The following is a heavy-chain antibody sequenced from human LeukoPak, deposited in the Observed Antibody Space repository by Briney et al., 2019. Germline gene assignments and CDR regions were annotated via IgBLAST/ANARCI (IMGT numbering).Heavy chain of an antibody. V-gene: IGHV3-23*01. Sequence: PGGSLRLSCVASGFTFSSYAMSWVRQAPGKGLEWVSGISGSGDNTYYADSVKGRFTISRDNSKNTLYVQVNSLGTEDTAVYYCAKVSGPHKYYFDYCGQGTLVTVSS. CDR3: AKVSGPHKYYFDY. CDR2: ISGSGDNT. CDR1: GFTFSSYA. J-gene: IGHJ4*02.